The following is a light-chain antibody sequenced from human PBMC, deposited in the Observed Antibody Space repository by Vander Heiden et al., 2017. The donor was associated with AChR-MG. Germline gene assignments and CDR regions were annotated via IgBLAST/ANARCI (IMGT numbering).Light chain of an antibody. CDR3: QQSDSPPLT. CDR2: AAS. J-gene: IGKJ2*01. CDR1: QSITSISSY. V-gene: IGKV1-39*01. Sequence: DIQMTQSPSSLSASVGDRVTITCRASQSITSISSYLNWYQQKPGKAPKLLIYAASSLQSGAPSRFSGSGSGTDFTLTISSLQPEDFATYYCQQSDSPPLTFGQGTKLEI.